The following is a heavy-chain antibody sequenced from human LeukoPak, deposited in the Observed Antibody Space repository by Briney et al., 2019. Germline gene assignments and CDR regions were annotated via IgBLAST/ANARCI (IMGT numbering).Heavy chain of an antibody. Sequence: ASVKVSCKAPGYTFTSYDINWVRQATGQGLEWMGWMNPNSGNTGYAQKFQGRVTMTRNTSISTAYMELSSLRSEDTAVYYCARWTSGWLEFGYWGQGTLVTVSS. CDR2: MNPNSGNT. D-gene: IGHD6-19*01. CDR1: GYTFTSYD. J-gene: IGHJ4*02. V-gene: IGHV1-8*01. CDR3: ARWTSGWLEFGY.